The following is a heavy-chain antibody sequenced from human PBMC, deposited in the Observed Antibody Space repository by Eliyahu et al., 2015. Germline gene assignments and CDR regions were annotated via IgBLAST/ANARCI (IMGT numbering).Heavy chain of an antibody. Sequence: QVQLVQSGAEVKRPGASVXVSCKASGYTFTDYYIHWXRHAPGQGLEWVGWINPKTGGTDYAQRFQGRVTMTRDTSINTAYLEVRGLRSDDTAVFYCAGDSSSSLYWGQGTLVTVAA. J-gene: IGHJ4*02. CDR3: AGDSSSSLY. D-gene: IGHD6-6*01. V-gene: IGHV1-2*02. CDR1: GYTFTDYY. CDR2: INPKTGGT.